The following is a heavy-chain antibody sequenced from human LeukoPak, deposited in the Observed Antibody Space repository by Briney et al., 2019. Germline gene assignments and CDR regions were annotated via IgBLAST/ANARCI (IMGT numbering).Heavy chain of an antibody. CDR2: INPNSGGT. CDR3: ARGTPCGGDCPVDY. V-gene: IGHV1-2*02. Sequence: ASVKVSCKASGYTFIGNYMHWVRQAPGQGLEWMGWINPNSGGTNYAQKFQGRVTMTRDTSISTAYMELSRLRSDDTAVYYCARGTPCGGDCPVDYWGQGTLVTVSS. D-gene: IGHD2-21*02. J-gene: IGHJ4*02. CDR1: GYTFIGNY.